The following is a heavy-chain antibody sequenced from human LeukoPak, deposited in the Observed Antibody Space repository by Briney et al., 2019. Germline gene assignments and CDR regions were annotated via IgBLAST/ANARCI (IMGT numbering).Heavy chain of an antibody. D-gene: IGHD3-10*01. CDR1: GYTFTRYY. V-gene: IGHV1-2*06. Sequence: ASVKVSCKASGYTFTRYYMHWVRQAPGPGLEWMGRINPNSGGTNYAQKFQGRVTMTRDTSTSTAYMELSRLRSDDTAVYYCARDLRYYGSGSYRYWGQGTLVTVSS. CDR2: INPNSGGT. J-gene: IGHJ4*02. CDR3: ARDLRYYGSGSYRY.